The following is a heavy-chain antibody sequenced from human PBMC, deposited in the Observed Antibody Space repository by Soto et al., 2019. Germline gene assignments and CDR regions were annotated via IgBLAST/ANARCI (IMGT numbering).Heavy chain of an antibody. CDR2: SYYSGTT. J-gene: IGHJ5*02. D-gene: IGHD1-20*01. V-gene: IGHV4-39*01. CDR3: TRRYNWNANYFDP. Sequence: SETLSLTCTVSGASISVHSYYLTWIRQPPGKGLEWIGSSYYSGTTYFNPSLKSRATISVDTSKNQFSLRLTSVTAADTAIYYCTRRYNWNANYFDPWGPGALVTVSS. CDR1: GASISVHSYY.